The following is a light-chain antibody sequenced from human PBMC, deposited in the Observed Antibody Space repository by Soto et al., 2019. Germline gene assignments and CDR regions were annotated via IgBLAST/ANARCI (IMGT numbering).Light chain of an antibody. CDR3: QQYHSLSS. Sequence: DIQMTQSPSTLSASVGDRVTITCRASQSVSGWLAWYQQKPGEAPKLLISKASTLENGVPSRFRGSESGTVSTLTISSLQPGDSGTYYCQQYHSLSSFGQGTKLEI. CDR2: KAS. V-gene: IGKV1-5*03. J-gene: IGKJ2*01. CDR1: QSVSGW.